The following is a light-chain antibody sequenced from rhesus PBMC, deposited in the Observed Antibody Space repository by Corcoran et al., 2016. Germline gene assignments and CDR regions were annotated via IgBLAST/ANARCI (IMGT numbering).Light chain of an antibody. CDR2: DAS. CDR1: QGISSS. Sequence: DIQMTQSPSSLSASVGDTVTITCRASQGISSSLNWFQQKPGKAPKLLIYDASSLESGGPSRFSGSGSGTDFTLTISSLQPEDFAAYYCLQHNSYPLTFGGGTKVEIK. CDR3: LQHNSYPLT. J-gene: IGKJ4*01. V-gene: IGKV1-28*03.